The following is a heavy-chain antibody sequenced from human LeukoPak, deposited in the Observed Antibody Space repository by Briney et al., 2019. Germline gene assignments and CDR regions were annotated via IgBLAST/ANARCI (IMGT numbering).Heavy chain of an antibody. CDR1: GGSFSSHY. D-gene: IGHD3-3*01. V-gene: IGHV4-59*11. J-gene: IGHJ6*03. CDR2: IYYSGST. Sequence: SETLSLTCTVSGGSFSSHYWSWIRQPPGKGLEWIGYIYYSGSTNYNPSLKSRVTISVDTSKNQFSLKLSSVTAADTAVYYCARSSTYYDFWSGYRRGYYMDVWGKGTTVTVSS. CDR3: ARSSTYYDFWSGYRRGYYMDV.